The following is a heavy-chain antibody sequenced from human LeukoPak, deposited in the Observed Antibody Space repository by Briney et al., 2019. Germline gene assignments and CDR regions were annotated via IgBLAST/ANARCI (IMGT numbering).Heavy chain of an antibody. CDR1: GFTFSSYA. J-gene: IGHJ4*02. CDR3: ARDQRRFLEWTTFDY. CDR2: ISYDGSNK. Sequence: PGGSLRLSCAASGFTFSSYAMHWVRQAPGKGLEWVAVISYDGSNKYYADSVKGRFTISRDNSKNTLYLQMNSLRAEDTAVYYCARDQRRFLEWTTFDYWGQGTLVTVSS. D-gene: IGHD3-3*01. V-gene: IGHV3-30-3*01.